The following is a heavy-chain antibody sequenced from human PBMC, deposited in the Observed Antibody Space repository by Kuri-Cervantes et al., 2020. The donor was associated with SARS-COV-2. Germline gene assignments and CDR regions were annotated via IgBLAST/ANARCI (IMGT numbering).Heavy chain of an antibody. V-gene: IGHV3-7*05. D-gene: IGHD3-22*01. CDR3: ARDSAGYYYDSSGYYSLYYYGMDV. CDR2: IKQDGSEK. CDR1: GFTFSSYW. J-gene: IGHJ6*02. Sequence: GESLKISCAASGFTFSSYWMSWVRQAPGKGLEWVANIKQDGSEKYYVDSVKGRFTISRDNAKNSLYLQMNSLRAEDTAVYYCARDSAGYYYDSSGYYSLYYYGMDVWGQGTTVTGYS.